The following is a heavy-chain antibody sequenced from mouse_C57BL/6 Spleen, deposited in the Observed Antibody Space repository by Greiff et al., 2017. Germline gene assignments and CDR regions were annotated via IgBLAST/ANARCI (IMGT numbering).Heavy chain of an antibody. J-gene: IGHJ2*01. D-gene: IGHD2-14*01. Sequence: EVMLVESGEGLVKPGGSLKLSCAASGFTFSSYAMSWVRQTPEKRLEWVAYISSGGDYIYYADTVKGRFTISRDNARNTLYLQMSSLKSEDTAMYYCTRDREEGGYFDYWGQGTTLTVSS. CDR2: ISSGGDYI. CDR1: GFTFSSYA. V-gene: IGHV5-9-1*02. CDR3: TRDREEGGYFDY.